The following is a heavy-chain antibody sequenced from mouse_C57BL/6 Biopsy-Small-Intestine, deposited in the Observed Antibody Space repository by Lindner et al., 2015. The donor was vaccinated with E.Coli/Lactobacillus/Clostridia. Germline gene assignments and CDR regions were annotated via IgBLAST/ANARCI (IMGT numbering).Heavy chain of an antibody. V-gene: IGHV1-81*01. Sequence: QLQESGAELARPGASVKLSCKASGYTFTSYGISWVKQRTGQGLEWIGEIYPRSGNTYYNEKFKGKATLTADKSSSTAYMELRSLTSEDPAVYFCARNWDGDYWGQGTTLTVSS. CDR2: IYPRSGNT. CDR1: GYTFTSYG. D-gene: IGHD4-1*01. J-gene: IGHJ2*01. CDR3: ARNWDGDY.